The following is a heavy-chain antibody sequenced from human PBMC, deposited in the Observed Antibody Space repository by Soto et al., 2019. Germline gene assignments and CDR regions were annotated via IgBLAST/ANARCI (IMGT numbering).Heavy chain of an antibody. Sequence: GGSLRLSCAVSGFSFSRHGMHWVRQAPGKGLEWVAVMSRDGSDKNYADSVKGRFTISRDDSKNTLYLQMNGLRAEDTAVYYCAKDEGYSNYGSLDFWGQGALVTVSS. D-gene: IGHD4-4*01. J-gene: IGHJ4*02. CDR3: AKDEGYSNYGSLDF. V-gene: IGHV3-30*18. CDR2: MSRDGSDK. CDR1: GFSFSRHG.